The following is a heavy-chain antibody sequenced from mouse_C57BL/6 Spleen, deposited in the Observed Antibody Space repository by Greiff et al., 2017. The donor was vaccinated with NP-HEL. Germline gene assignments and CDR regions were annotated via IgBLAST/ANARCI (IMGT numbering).Heavy chain of an antibody. CDR1: GYAFSSYW. CDR3: ARAYDGYPYYFDY. Sequence: VQLQQSGAELVKPGASVKISCKASGYAFSSYWMNWVKQRPGKGLEWIGQIYPGDGDTNYNGKFKGKATLTADKSSSTAFMQLSSLTSEDSAVYFCARAYDGYPYYFDYWGQGTTLTVSS. V-gene: IGHV1-80*01. J-gene: IGHJ2*01. CDR2: IYPGDGDT. D-gene: IGHD2-3*01.